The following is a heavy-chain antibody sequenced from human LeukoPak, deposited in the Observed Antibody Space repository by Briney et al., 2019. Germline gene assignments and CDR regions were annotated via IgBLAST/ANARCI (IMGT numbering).Heavy chain of an antibody. J-gene: IGHJ6*02. CDR2: IWYDGSNK. CDR1: GFTFSSYG. D-gene: IGHD6-13*01. V-gene: IGHV3-33*01. CDR3: ARVGQPLIYYYYYGMDV. Sequence: GGSLRLSCAASGFTFSSYGMHWVRQAPGKGLEWVAVIWYDGSNKYYADSVKGRFTISRDNSKNTLYLQMNSLGAEDTAVYYCARVGQPLIYYYYYGMDVWGQGTTVTVSS.